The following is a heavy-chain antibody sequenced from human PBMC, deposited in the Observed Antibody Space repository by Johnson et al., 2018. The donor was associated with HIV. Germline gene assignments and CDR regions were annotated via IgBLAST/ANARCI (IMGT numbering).Heavy chain of an antibody. CDR1: GFTFSSYA. V-gene: IGHV3-23*04. J-gene: IGHJ3*02. Sequence: VQLVESGGGLVQPGRSLRLSCAASGFTFSSYAMSWVRQAPGKGLEWVSTFSGSGDNTYYADSVRGRFAISRDNSKNTRYLQLNSLRAEDTAVYYCAKGQVARGAFVIWGQGTMVTVSS. CDR3: AKGQVARGAFVI. CDR2: FSGSGDNT.